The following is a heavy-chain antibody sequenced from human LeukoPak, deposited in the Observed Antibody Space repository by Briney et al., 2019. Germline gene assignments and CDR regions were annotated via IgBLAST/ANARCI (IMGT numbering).Heavy chain of an antibody. CDR3: TRDRRITMIVVVSWFDP. J-gene: IGHJ5*02. V-gene: IGHV4-39*07. CDR1: GGSISSSSYY. D-gene: IGHD3-22*01. CDR2: IYYSGST. Sequence: SETLSLTCTVSGGSISSSSYYWGWIRQPPGKGLEWIGSIYYSGSTYYNPSLKSRVTISVDTSKNQFSLKLSSMTAADTAVYYCTRDRRITMIVVVSWFDPWGQGTLVTVSS.